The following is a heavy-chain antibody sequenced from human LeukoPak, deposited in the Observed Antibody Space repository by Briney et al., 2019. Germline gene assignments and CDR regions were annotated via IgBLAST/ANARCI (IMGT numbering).Heavy chain of an antibody. V-gene: IGHV4-61*02. CDR3: AREGVAVAGTPSGY. Sequence: SETLSLTCTVSGDSMRSSSYSWSWIRQPAGKGLEWIGRSYHTGSTNYNPSLSSRVTITVDTSKNQFSLKLTSVTASDTAVYYCAREGVAVAGTPSGYWGQGTLVTVSS. CDR2: SYHTGST. D-gene: IGHD6-19*01. J-gene: IGHJ4*02. CDR1: GDSMRSSSYS.